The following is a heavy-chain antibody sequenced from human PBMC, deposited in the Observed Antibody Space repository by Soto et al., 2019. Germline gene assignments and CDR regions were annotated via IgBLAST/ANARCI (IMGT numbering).Heavy chain of an antibody. CDR2: ISYDGSNN. J-gene: IGHJ6*02. Sequence: PGGSLRLSCSASGFTFSGYGMHWVRQAPGRGLEWVAVISYDGSNNYNADSVKGRFTISIDNSKNTLYLQMSSLRAEDTAVYYCAKEAXTPAAIGEYYHYYGMDVWGQGTTVTVSS. CDR1: GFTFSGYG. D-gene: IGHD2-2*02. CDR3: AKEAXTPAAIGEYYHYYGMDV. V-gene: IGHV3-30*18.